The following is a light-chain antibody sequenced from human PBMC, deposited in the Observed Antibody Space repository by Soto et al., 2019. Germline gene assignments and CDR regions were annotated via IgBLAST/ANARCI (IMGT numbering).Light chain of an antibody. CDR2: AAS. CDR3: QKANSFPIN. CDR1: QGISSW. J-gene: IGKJ5*01. Sequence: DIQMTQSPSSLSASVVDRVTITCRASQGISSWLAWYQKKPGKAPNLLIYAASSLQSGVPSRFSGSESGTDFTLTISSLQPEDCAIYFCQKANSFPINCGQGTRREIK. V-gene: IGKV1-12*01.